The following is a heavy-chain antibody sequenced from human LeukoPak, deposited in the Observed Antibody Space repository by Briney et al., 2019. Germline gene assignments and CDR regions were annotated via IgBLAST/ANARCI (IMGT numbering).Heavy chain of an antibody. V-gene: IGHV4-59*01. J-gene: IGHJ4*02. CDR2: IYYSGST. CDR3: ARGSLRTTVTPFDY. D-gene: IGHD4-17*01. CDR1: GGSISSYY. Sequence: SETLSLXCTVSGGSISSYYWSWIRQPPGKGLEWIGYIYYSGSTNYNPSLKSRVTISVDTSKNQFSLKLSSVTAADTAVYYCARGSLRTTVTPFDYWGQGTLVTVSS.